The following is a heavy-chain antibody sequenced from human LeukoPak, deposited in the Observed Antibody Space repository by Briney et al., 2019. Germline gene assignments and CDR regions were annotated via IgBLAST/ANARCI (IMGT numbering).Heavy chain of an antibody. CDR2: IIPILGIA. CDR1: GGTFSSYA. Sequence: ASVKVSCKASGGTFSSYAISWVRQAPGQGLEWMGRIIPILGIANYAQKFQGRVTITADKSTSTAYMELSSLRSEDTAVYYCARARGYSYGYGGDAFDIWGQGTMVTVPS. V-gene: IGHV1-69*04. D-gene: IGHD5-18*01. CDR3: ARARGYSYGYGGDAFDI. J-gene: IGHJ3*02.